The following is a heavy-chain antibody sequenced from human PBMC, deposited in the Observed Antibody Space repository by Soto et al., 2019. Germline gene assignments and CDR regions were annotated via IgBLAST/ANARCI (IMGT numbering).Heavy chain of an antibody. J-gene: IGHJ5*02. CDR2: IIPIFGTA. V-gene: IGHV1-69*01. CDR1: GGTLRRYA. CDR3: APSDGGYDAGGKGP. D-gene: IGHD5-12*01. Sequence: SVEVSCQDSGGTLRRYAISCVRQAPGHGLEWMGGIIPIFGTANYAQKFQGRVTITADESTSTAYMELSSLRSEDTAVEDCAPSDGGYDAGGKGPWGPATLVAV.